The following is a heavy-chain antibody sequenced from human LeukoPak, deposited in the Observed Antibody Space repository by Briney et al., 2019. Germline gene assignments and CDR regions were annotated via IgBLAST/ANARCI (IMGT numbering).Heavy chain of an antibody. Sequence: SETLSLTCTVSGGSISSGDYYWSWIRQPPGKGLEWIGYIYYSGSTHYNPSLKSRVTISVDTSKNQFSLKLSSVTAADTAVYYCAREDSSGYYAIWGQGTMVTVSS. J-gene: IGHJ3*02. D-gene: IGHD3-22*01. CDR2: IYYSGST. V-gene: IGHV4-30-4*01. CDR3: AREDSSGYYAI. CDR1: GGSISSGDYY.